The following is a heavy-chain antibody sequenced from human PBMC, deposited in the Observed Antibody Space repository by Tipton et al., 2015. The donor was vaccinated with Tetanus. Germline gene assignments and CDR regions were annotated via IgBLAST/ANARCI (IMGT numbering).Heavy chain of an antibody. J-gene: IGHJ4*02. CDR3: ARHVLALARVDPPDS. V-gene: IGHV4-39*01. Sequence: TLSLTCTVSGGSISSMSYYWGWIRQPPGKGLEWIGNIYYGGSAYYNPSLKGRVSISVDTSKNQFSLEVSSVTAADTAIYYCARHVLALARVDPPDSWGQGTLVTVSS. CDR1: GGSISSMSYY. D-gene: IGHD3-10*01. CDR2: IYYGGSA.